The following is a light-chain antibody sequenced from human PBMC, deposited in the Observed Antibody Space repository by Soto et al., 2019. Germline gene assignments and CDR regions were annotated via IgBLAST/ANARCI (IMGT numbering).Light chain of an antibody. CDR1: SSNIGDNY. J-gene: IGLJ2*01. CDR3: GTWDNSLSVV. Sequence: QSVLTQPPSVSAATGQKVTISCSGVSSNIGDNYVSWYQQFPGTAPKLLIYDNDKRHSGIPDRFSGSKSGTSATLGITGLQTGDEADYYCGTWDNSLSVVFGGGTKLTVL. V-gene: IGLV1-51*01. CDR2: DND.